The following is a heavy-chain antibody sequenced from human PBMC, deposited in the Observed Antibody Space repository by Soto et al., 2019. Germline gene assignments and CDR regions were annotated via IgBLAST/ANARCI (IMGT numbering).Heavy chain of an antibody. Sequence: EVQLVQSGGGVKKPGESLRISCKGSGYKFTSYWITWVRQMPGKGLEWMGRIDPSDSYTNYSPSFQGHVTISADKSNNTAYLQWTTLKASDTAVYYCASGEGYSDDDSNPSQYYFGMDVWGQGTTVTVSS. V-gene: IGHV5-10-1*03. D-gene: IGHD5-12*01. CDR3: ASGEGYSDDDSNPSQYYFGMDV. CDR1: GYKFTSYW. J-gene: IGHJ6*02. CDR2: IDPSDSYT.